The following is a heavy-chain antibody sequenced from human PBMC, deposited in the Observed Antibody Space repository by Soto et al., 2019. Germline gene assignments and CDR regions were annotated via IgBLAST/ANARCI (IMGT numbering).Heavy chain of an antibody. CDR3: PRMVDYYGSGINEDY. Sequence: ASVKVSCKASGYTFTSYAMHWVRQAPEQGFEGMKYINDSNDNRKYSQTSQGRVTITRDTSASTANMELSSLRSEDTAVYYCPRMVDYYGSGINEDYWGQGTLVTVS. D-gene: IGHD3-10*01. J-gene: IGHJ4*02. V-gene: IGHV1-3*01. CDR2: INDSNDNR. CDR1: GYTFTSYA.